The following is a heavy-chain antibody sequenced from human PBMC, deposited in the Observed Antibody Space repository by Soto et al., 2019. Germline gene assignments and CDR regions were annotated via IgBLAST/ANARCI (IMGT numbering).Heavy chain of an antibody. CDR3: AKDKTGSSAPELFDY. CDR2: ISWNSGSI. Sequence: GGSLRLSCAASGFTFDDYAMHWVRQAPGKGLEWVSGISWNSGSIGYADSVKGRFTISRDNAKNSLYLQMNSLRAEDTALYYCAKDKTGSSAPELFDYWGQGTLVTVSS. J-gene: IGHJ4*02. CDR1: GFTFDDYA. D-gene: IGHD3-10*01. V-gene: IGHV3-9*01.